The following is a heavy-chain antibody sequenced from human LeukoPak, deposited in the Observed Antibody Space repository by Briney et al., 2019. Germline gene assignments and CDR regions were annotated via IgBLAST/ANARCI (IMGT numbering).Heavy chain of an antibody. J-gene: IGHJ4*02. CDR1: GGSFSGYY. Sequence: NPSETLSLTCAVYGGSFSGYYWSWIRQPPGKGLEWIGEINHSGSTNYNPSLKSRVTISVDTSKNQFSLKLSSVTAADTAVYYCARSTGGDLDYWGQGTLVTVSS. D-gene: IGHD4-17*01. CDR3: ARSTGGDLDY. CDR2: INHSGST. V-gene: IGHV4-34*01.